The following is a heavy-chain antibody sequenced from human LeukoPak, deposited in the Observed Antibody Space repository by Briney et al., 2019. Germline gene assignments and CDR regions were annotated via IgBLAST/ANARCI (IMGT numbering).Heavy chain of an antibody. CDR3: ARESRYYDILTGPLGMDV. CDR2: IYSGGST. J-gene: IGHJ6*02. Sequence: PGGSLRLSCAASGFTASSNYMSWVRQAPGKGLEWVPVIYSGGSTYYADSVKGRFTISRDNSKNTLYLQMNSLRAEDTAVYYCARESRYYDILTGPLGMDVWGQGTMVTVSS. CDR1: GFTASSNY. D-gene: IGHD3-9*01. V-gene: IGHV3-53*01.